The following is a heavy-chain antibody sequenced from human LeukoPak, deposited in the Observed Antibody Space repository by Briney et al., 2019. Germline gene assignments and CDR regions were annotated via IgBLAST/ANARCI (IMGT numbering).Heavy chain of an antibody. CDR3: ATEYYGAYNY. J-gene: IGHJ4*02. V-gene: IGHV3-15*01. CDR2: IKSRTDGGTT. Sequence: GGSLRLSCAASGFSFTNAWMSWVRQAPGKGLEWVGHIKSRTDGGTTDYAAPVKDRFSISRDDSKDTLYLQMNSLRTEDIAVYFCATEYYGAYNYWGQGTLVTVSS. CDR1: GFSFTNAW. D-gene: IGHD4/OR15-4a*01.